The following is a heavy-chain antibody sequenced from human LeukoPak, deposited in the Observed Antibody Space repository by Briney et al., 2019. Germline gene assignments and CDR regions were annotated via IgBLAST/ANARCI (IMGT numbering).Heavy chain of an antibody. Sequence: PSETPSLTCTVSGGSISSYYWTWIRLPPGKGLEWIGWTHYTGGTTYNPSLRSRVSVSLDTSKNQFSLKLTSVTAADTAVYYCARYEGSAGRGWFDPWGQGTLVTVSS. CDR2: THYTGGT. V-gene: IGHV4-59*01. CDR1: GGSISSYY. D-gene: IGHD3-10*01. J-gene: IGHJ5*02. CDR3: ARYEGSAGRGWFDP.